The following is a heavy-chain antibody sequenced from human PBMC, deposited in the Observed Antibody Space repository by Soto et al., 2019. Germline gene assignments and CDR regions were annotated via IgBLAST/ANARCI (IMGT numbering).Heavy chain of an antibody. V-gene: IGHV3-23*01. D-gene: IGHD7-27*01. CDR3: AKDSETGDLDY. Sequence: GSLRLSCVASGFNFDIYAMSWVRQAPGKGLEWVSAMSGSGDRTHYADSVKGRFTISRDNSKNTLYLQMNSLRAEDTAVYYCAKDSETGDLDYWGQGTLVTVSS. CDR1: GFNFDIYA. CDR2: MSGSGDRT. J-gene: IGHJ4*02.